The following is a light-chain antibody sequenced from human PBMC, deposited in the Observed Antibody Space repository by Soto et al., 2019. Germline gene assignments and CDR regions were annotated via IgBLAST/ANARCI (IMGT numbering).Light chain of an antibody. CDR2: RSN. CDR1: SFNIGTNY. Sequence: QSVLTQPPSASGTPGQRVTISCSGSSFNIGTNYVYWYQQLPGTAPKLLIYRSNQRPSGVPDRFSGSKSGTSASLAISGLRSEDEADYYCAAWDDSLSGYVFGTGTKLTVL. V-gene: IGLV1-47*01. CDR3: AAWDDSLSGYV. J-gene: IGLJ1*01.